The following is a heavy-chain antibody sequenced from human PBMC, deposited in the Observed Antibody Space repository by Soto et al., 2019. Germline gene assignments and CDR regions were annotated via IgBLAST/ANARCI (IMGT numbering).Heavy chain of an antibody. D-gene: IGHD1-26*01. J-gene: IGHJ4*02. CDR1: GFTFSYYK. Sequence: QVQLVESGGGVVQPGRSLRLSCAASGFTFSYYKFHWVRQAPGKGLEWVAAISFDGTKKDYTDSVKGRFTISRDNSKRTVSLQMNSLRPEDTALYYCVRDRGSGTYPPLAYWGQGTPVTVSS. V-gene: IGHV3-30-3*01. CDR2: ISFDGTKK. CDR3: VRDRGSGTYPPLAY.